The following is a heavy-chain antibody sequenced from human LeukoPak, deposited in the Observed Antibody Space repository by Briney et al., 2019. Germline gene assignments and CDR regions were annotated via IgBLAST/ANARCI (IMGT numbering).Heavy chain of an antibody. D-gene: IGHD3-16*02. J-gene: IGHJ4*02. V-gene: IGHV3-74*01. CDR1: GFTFSSYW. CDR2: INSDGSSA. CDR3: AKSRRVWGSYRYY. Sequence: SGGSLRLSCAASGFTFSSYWMHWVRQAPGKGLVWVSRINSDGSSASYADSVKGRFTISRDNSKNTLYLQMNSLRAEDTAVYYCAKSRRVWGSYRYYWGQGTLVTVSA.